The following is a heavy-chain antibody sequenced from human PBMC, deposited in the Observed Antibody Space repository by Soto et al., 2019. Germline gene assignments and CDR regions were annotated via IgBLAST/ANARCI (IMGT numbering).Heavy chain of an antibody. J-gene: IGHJ5*02. CDR3: AREAS. Sequence: EFQLVESGGGLVQPGGSLRLSCAASGFIFSTSWMSWVRQAPGKGLEWVGNIKYDGTEKYYADSVRGRVTISRDNAKNSLYLQMHSLGAEDTALYFCAREASWGPGTLVTVSS. CDR1: GFIFSTSW. CDR2: IKYDGTEK. V-gene: IGHV3-7*01.